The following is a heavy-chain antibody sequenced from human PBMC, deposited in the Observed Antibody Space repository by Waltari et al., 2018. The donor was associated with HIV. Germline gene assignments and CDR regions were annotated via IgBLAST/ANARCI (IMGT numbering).Heavy chain of an antibody. Sequence: QVQLQESGPGLVKPSETLSLTCTVSGASISSYYWSWIRQPPGRGLEWIGYIYYSGSPNYNPSLKSRVTISVDTSKNQFSLKLSSVTAADTAVYYCARTPIYYDQWGRRFDIWGQGTMVTVSS. CDR2: IYYSGSP. CDR1: GASISSYY. D-gene: IGHD3-22*01. J-gene: IGHJ3*02. V-gene: IGHV4-59*01. CDR3: ARTPIYYDQWGRRFDI.